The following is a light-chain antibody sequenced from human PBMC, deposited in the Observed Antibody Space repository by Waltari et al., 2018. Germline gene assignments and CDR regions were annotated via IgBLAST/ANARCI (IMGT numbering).Light chain of an antibody. CDR3: NSYTNNSTLV. Sequence: QSALTQPASVSGSPGQSITISCPGTRSALRAYSYVSWYQQFPGKVPKLIIYDGIRRPSGVSNRFSGSKSGNTASLTISGLQGEDEAHYYCNSYTNNSTLVFGGGTELTVL. CDR2: DGI. J-gene: IGLJ3*02. CDR1: RSALRAYSY. V-gene: IGLV2-14*01.